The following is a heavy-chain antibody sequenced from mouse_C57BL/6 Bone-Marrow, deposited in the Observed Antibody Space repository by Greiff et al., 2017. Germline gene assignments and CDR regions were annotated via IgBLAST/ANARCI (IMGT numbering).Heavy chain of an antibody. V-gene: IGHV1-69*01. Sequence: QVQLKEPGAELVMPGASVKLSCKASGYTFTSYWMHWVKQRPGQGLEWIGEIDPSDSYTNYNQKFKGKSTLTVDKSSSTAYMQLSSLTSEDSAVXYCARKGVTTSYYYAMDYWGQGTSVTVSS. D-gene: IGHD2-2*01. J-gene: IGHJ4*01. CDR1: GYTFTSYW. CDR3: ARKGVTTSYYYAMDY. CDR2: IDPSDSYT.